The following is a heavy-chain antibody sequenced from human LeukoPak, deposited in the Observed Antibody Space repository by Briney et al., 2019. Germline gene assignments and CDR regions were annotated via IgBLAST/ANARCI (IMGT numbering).Heavy chain of an antibody. Sequence: SETLSLTCTVSGGSISSGGYYWSWIRQHPGKGLEWIGYIYYSGSIYYNPSLKSRVTISVDTSKNQFSLKLSSVTAADTAVYYCARAPYYYDSSGYGPTNFDYWGQGTLVTVSS. CDR1: GGSISSGGYY. CDR2: IYYSGSI. J-gene: IGHJ4*02. V-gene: IGHV4-31*03. CDR3: ARAPYYYDSSGYGPTNFDY. D-gene: IGHD3-22*01.